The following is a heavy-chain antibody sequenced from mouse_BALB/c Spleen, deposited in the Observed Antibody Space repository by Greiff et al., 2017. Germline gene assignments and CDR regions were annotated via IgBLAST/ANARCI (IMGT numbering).Heavy chain of an antibody. D-gene: IGHD2-14*01. CDR3: TRSPGYDGSFAY. CDR2: ISYSGST. J-gene: IGHJ3*01. V-gene: IGHV3-2*02. Sequence: EVKLMESGPGLVKPSQSLSLTCTVTGYSITSDYAWNWIRQFPGNKLEWMGYISYSGSTSYNPSLKSRISITRDTSKNQFFLQLNSVTTEDTATYYCTRSPGYDGSFAYWGQGTLVTVSA. CDR1: GYSITSDYA.